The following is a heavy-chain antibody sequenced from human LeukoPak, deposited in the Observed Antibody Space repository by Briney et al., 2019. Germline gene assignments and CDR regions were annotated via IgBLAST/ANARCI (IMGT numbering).Heavy chain of an antibody. V-gene: IGHV3-7*01. CDR2: IKDDGTEK. J-gene: IGHJ4*02. D-gene: IGHD4-17*01. CDR3: TRERLYGASALDY. Sequence: GGSLRLSFAASGFTFSSYWMTWVRQAPGKGLERVAQIKDDGTEKFYLDSLRGRFTISRDNSKDSLYLHINSLRAEDTAVYYCTRERLYGASALDYWGQGTVVTVSS. CDR1: GFTFSSYW.